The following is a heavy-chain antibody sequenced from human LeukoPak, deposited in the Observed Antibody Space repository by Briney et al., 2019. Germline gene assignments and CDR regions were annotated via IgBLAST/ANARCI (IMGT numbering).Heavy chain of an antibody. D-gene: IGHD1-26*01. CDR1: GFTIIAYS. V-gene: IGHV3-21*01. Sequence: GGSLRLSCAACGFTIIAYSINWVRQAPGKGLEWVSSIDSSSGYINYADSMKGRFTVSRDTAQNSMFLQMNRLRADDTAVYYCTRGHSGGHQRTDAIDIWGQGTTVTVSS. CDR2: IDSSSGYI. J-gene: IGHJ3*02. CDR3: TRGHSGGHQRTDAIDI.